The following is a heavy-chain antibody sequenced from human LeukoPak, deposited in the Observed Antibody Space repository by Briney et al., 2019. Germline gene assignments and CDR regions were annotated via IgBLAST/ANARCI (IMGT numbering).Heavy chain of an antibody. CDR1: GFTFSSYA. CDR3: AKDQGGSYDFWSGSTTDYYFDY. J-gene: IGHJ4*02. V-gene: IGHV3-23*01. Sequence: AGGSLRLSCAASGFTFSSYAMGWVRQAPGKGLEWVSAISGSGGSTYYADPVKGRFTISRDNSKNTLYLQMNSLRAEDTAVYYCAKDQGGSYDFWSGSTTDYYFDYWGQGTLVTVSS. CDR2: ISGSGGST. D-gene: IGHD3-3*01.